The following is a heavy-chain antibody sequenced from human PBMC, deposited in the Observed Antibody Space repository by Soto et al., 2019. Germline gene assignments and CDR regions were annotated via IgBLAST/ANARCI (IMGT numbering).Heavy chain of an antibody. CDR1: GGSISSYY. J-gene: IGHJ4*01. CDR2: IYYSGST. D-gene: IGHD4-17*01. Sequence: PSETLSLTCTVSGGSISSYYWSWIRQPPGKGLEWIGYIYYSGSTNYNPSLKSRVTISVDTSKNQFSLKLSSVTAADTAVYYCARVRPLTVTDYWGHGTLVTVSS. CDR3: ARVRPLTVTDY. V-gene: IGHV4-59*12.